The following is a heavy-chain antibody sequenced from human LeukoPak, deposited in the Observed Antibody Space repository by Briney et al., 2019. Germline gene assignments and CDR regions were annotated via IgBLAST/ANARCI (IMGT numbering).Heavy chain of an antibody. CDR2: INPNSGGT. Sequence: ASVKVSCKASGYTFTGYYMHWVRQAPGQGLEWMGWINPNSGGTNYAQKFQGRVTMTRDTSISTAYMELSRLRSDDTAVYYCARATYGSGSYYYEPLDYWGQGTLVTVSS. J-gene: IGHJ4*02. D-gene: IGHD3-10*01. CDR3: ARATYGSGSYYYEPLDY. V-gene: IGHV1-2*02. CDR1: GYTFTGYY.